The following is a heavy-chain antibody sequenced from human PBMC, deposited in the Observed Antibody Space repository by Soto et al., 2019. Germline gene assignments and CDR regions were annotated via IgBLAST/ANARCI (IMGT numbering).Heavy chain of an antibody. Sequence: PGGSLRLSCAASGFTFSSYWMHWVRQAQGKGLVWVSRINPDGSATNYADSVKGRFTISRDNAKNTLYLQLNSLRAEDTAVFYCGRGGSDSPMAPGYWGQGTLFTDSS. CDR2: INPDGSAT. CDR3: GRGGSDSPMAPGY. D-gene: IGHD5-18*01. CDR1: GFTFSSYW. V-gene: IGHV3-74*01. J-gene: IGHJ4*02.